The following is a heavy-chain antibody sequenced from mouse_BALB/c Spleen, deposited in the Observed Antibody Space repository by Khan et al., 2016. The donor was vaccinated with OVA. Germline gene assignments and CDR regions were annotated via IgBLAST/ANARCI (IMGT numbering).Heavy chain of an antibody. J-gene: IGHJ2*01. D-gene: IGHD2-4*01. CDR2: ISYSGST. Sequence: VQLQESGPGLVKPSQSLPLTCTVTGYSITSDYAWNWIRQFPGNKLEWMGFISYSGSTSYNPSLKSRISITRDTSKNQFFLQLNSVTTEDTATYYCARWDYDAPNYWGQGTTLTVSS. CDR3: ARWDYDAPNY. CDR1: GYSITSDYA. V-gene: IGHV3-2*02.